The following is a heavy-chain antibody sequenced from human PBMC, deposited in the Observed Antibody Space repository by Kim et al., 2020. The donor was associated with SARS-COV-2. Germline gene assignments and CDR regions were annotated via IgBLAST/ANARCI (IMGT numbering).Heavy chain of an antibody. CDR1: GYTLTDLA. V-gene: IGHV1-24*01. D-gene: IGHD6-19*01. CDR2: FDPEDAET. J-gene: IGHJ3*02. CDR3: ATVSGSGWTIDAFDI. Sequence: ASVKVSCKVSGYTLTDLAMHWVRQTPGKGLEWMGGFDPEDAETIYAQNLQGRVTMTEDTSTDTAYMELSSLRSEDTAVYYCATVSGSGWTIDAFDIWGQGTMVTVSS.